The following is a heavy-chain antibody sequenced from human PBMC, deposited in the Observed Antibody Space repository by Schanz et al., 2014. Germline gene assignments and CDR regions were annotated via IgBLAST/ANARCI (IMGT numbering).Heavy chain of an antibody. J-gene: IGHJ2*01. CDR3: ASNRESGGQNCYFDL. D-gene: IGHD3-3*01. V-gene: IGHV3-11*05. CDR2: INTGSNYI. Sequence: VHLVESGGGLVEPGGSLRLSCAASGFSFSDYYMSWIRQAPGKGLEWISFINTGSNYINYADSVKGRFTISRDNTKNSLFLQLNSPRADDTSVYYCASNRESGGQNCYFDLWGRGTLVTVSS. CDR1: GFSFSDYY.